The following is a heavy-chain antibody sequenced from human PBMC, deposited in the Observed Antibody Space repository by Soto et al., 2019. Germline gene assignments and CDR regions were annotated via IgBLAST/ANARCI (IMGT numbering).Heavy chain of an antibody. CDR1: GGSISSSNW. J-gene: IGHJ6*02. Sequence: PSETLSLTCAVSGGSISSSNWWSWVRQPPGKGLEWNGEIYHSGSTNYNPSLKSRVTISVDKSKNQFSLKLSSVTAADTAVYYCARQYYDILTGPMAYYYYGMDVWGQGTTVTVSS. D-gene: IGHD3-9*01. CDR3: ARQYYDILTGPMAYYYYGMDV. V-gene: IGHV4-4*02. CDR2: IYHSGST.